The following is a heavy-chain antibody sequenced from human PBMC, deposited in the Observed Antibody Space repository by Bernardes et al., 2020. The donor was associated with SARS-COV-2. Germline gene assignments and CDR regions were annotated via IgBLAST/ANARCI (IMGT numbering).Heavy chain of an antibody. CDR2: ISGSGGST. V-gene: IGHV3-23*01. CDR3: ARGSGNYYFDY. J-gene: IGHJ4*02. D-gene: IGHD1-26*01. CDR1: GFTFSSYA. Sequence: GGSLRLSCAASGFTFSSYAMSWVRQAPGKGLEWVSAISGSGGSTYYADSVKGRFTISRDNARNTLYLEMNSLRAEDTAVYYCARGSGNYYFDYWGQGTLVTVSS.